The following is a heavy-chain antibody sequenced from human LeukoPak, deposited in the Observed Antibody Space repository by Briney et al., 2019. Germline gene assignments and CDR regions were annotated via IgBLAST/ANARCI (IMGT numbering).Heavy chain of an antibody. CDR1: GYSISSGYY. D-gene: IGHD1-26*01. CDR2: IYTSGST. Sequence: SETLSLTCTVSGYSISSGYYWSWIRQPAGKGLEWIGRIYTSGSTNYNPSLKSRVTMSVDTSKNQFSLKLSSVTAADTAVYYCARDGGSYLRLYYFDYWGQGTLVTVSS. CDR3: ARDGGSYLRLYYFDY. V-gene: IGHV4-4*07. J-gene: IGHJ4*02.